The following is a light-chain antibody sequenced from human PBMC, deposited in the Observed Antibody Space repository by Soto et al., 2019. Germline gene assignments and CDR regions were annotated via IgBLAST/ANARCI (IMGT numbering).Light chain of an antibody. CDR1: QSIENW. CDR2: KAS. J-gene: IGKJ1*01. V-gene: IGKV1-5*03. Sequence: DIQMTQSPSTLSASVGDRVTITCRASQSIENWLAWYQQKPGKAPKLFVLKASTLEIGVPSRFSGSGSGTEFTLSISSLQPDDFATYFCQQYKSFPRTFGQGTKVEIK. CDR3: QQYKSFPRT.